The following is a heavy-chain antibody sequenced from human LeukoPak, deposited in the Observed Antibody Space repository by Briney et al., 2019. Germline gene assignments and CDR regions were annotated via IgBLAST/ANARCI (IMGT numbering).Heavy chain of an antibody. CDR1: GASISSYY. V-gene: IGHV4-59*01. CDR3: ARSTWLLDK. CDR2: IYYSGST. D-gene: IGHD3-22*01. Sequence: SETLSLTCIVSGASISSYYWSWIRQPPGKGLEWIGYIYYSGSTNYNPSLKSRVTISLDTSKNQFSLKLSSVTAADTAVYYCARSTWLLDKWGQGTLVTVSS. J-gene: IGHJ4*02.